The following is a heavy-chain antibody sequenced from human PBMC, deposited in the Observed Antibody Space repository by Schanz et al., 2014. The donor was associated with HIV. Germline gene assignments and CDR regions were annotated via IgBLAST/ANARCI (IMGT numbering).Heavy chain of an antibody. V-gene: IGHV3-48*01. CDR1: GFTFNNYA. D-gene: IGHD6-13*01. CDR3: ARGQPLVQRWFDP. Sequence: EVQLLESAGGLVQPGGSLRLSCAASGFTFNNYAMTWVRQAPGKGLEWVSSISSGSNNIYYADSVKGRFTISRDNSKNTLYLQMNSLRPEDTAVYYCARGQPLVQRWFDPWGQGTLVTVSS. J-gene: IGHJ5*02. CDR2: ISSGSNNI.